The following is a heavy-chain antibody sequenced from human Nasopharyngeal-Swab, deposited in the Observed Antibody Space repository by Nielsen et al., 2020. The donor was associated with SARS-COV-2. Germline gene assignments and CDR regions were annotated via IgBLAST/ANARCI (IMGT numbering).Heavy chain of an antibody. CDR3: ARDGGAVAGPDY. CDR1: GYTFTSYA. CDR2: INAGNGNT. J-gene: IGHJ4*02. V-gene: IGHV1-3*01. D-gene: IGHD6-19*01. Sequence: SVKVSCKASGYTFTSYAMHWVRQAPGQRLEWMGWINAGNGNTKYSQKFQGRVTITRDTSASTAYMELSGLRSEDTAVYYCARDGGAVAGPDYWGQGTLVTVSS.